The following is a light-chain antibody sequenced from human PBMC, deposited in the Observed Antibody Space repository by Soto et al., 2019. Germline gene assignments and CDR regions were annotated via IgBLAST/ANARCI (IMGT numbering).Light chain of an antibody. Sequence: QSVLTQPPSVSGAPWQRVTISCTGTSSNIGAGHAVHWYRQFPGAAPKLLIYGDTHRPSGVPDRFSGSKSATSASLVITGLQAEDEADYYCSSYTSSNFWVFGEGTKVTVL. CDR3: SSYTSSNFWV. CDR1: SSNIGAGHA. J-gene: IGLJ3*02. CDR2: GDT. V-gene: IGLV1-40*01.